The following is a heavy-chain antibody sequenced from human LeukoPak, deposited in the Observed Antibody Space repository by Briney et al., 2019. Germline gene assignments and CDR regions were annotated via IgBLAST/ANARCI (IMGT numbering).Heavy chain of an antibody. Sequence: GGSLRLSCAASGFTFSSYAMSWVRQAPGKGLEWVSVISGSGVSTYYADSAKGRFTISRDNSKNTLFLQMNGLRAEDTAVYYCAREVYGGIDYWGQGTLVTVSS. V-gene: IGHV3-23*01. CDR2: ISGSGVST. J-gene: IGHJ4*02. CDR1: GFTFSSYA. CDR3: AREVYGGIDY. D-gene: IGHD4-23*01.